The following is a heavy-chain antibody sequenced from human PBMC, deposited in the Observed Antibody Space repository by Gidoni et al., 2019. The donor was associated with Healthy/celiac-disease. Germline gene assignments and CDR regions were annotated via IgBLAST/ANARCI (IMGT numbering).Heavy chain of an antibody. CDR3: ASFAENLNWFDP. CDR1: GGSFSGYY. V-gene: IGHV4-34*01. CDR2: NNHREST. Sequence: QVQLQQWGAGLLKPPDTLSLTSAVYGGSFSGYYWRWLRQPPRKGLEWIGENNHRESTNYNPSLKSRVTIAVDTSKKQFSRKLSSVTAADTAVYYCASFAENLNWFDPGGQGTLVTVSS. J-gene: IGHJ5*02.